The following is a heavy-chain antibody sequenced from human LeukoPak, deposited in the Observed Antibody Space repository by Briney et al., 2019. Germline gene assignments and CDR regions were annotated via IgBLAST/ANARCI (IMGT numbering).Heavy chain of an antibody. Sequence: GGSLRLSCAASGFTFSSYSMNWVRQAPGKGLEWVSYISSSSSTIYYADSVKGRFTISRDNAKNSLYLQMNSLRAEDTAVYYCARDGTYYYDSSGYTYYYYYMDVWGKGTTVTVSS. CDR1: GFTFSSYS. CDR3: ARDGTYYYDSSGYTYYYYYMDV. J-gene: IGHJ6*03. V-gene: IGHV3-48*01. CDR2: ISSSSSTI. D-gene: IGHD3-22*01.